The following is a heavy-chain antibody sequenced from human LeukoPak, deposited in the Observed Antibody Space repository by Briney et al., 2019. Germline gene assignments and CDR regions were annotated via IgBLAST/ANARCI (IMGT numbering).Heavy chain of an antibody. V-gene: IGHV4-59*01. CDR1: GGSISSYY. CDR3: ARADKYYDLLTGFYGPLGAFDI. CDR2: INYSGST. D-gene: IGHD3-9*01. J-gene: IGHJ3*02. Sequence: SETLSLTCTVSGGSISSYYWSWIRQPPGKGLEWIGYINYSGSTNYNPSLKSRVTISVDTSKNQFSLKLSSVTATDTAVYYCARADKYYDLLTGFYGPLGAFDIWGQGTMVTVSS.